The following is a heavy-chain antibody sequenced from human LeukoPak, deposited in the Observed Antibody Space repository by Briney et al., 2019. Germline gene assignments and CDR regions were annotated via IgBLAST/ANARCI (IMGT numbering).Heavy chain of an antibody. V-gene: IGHV4-34*01. J-gene: IGHJ4*02. Sequence: PSETLSLTCAVYGGSFSGYYWSWTRQPPGKGLEWIGEINHSGSTNYNPSLKSRVTISVDTSKNQFSLKLSPVTAADTAVYYCAREPALDTVTTYPRFDYWGQGTLVTVSS. CDR1: GGSFSGYY. CDR2: INHSGST. D-gene: IGHD4-17*01. CDR3: AREPALDTVTTYPRFDY.